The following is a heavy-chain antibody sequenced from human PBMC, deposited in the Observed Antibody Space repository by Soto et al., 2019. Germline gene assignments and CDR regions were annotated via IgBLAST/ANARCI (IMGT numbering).Heavy chain of an antibody. CDR2: ITGSDGST. V-gene: IGHV3-23*01. Sequence: EVQLLESGGGLVQPGGSLRLSCAASGFSFNNYAMGWVRQAPGKGLEWVSGITGSDGSTYYADSVKGRFTISRDNSKNTLYLQLNSLRVEDTAVYYCAKMGASRVGRIDCWGQGTLVTVSS. CDR3: AKMGASRVGRIDC. D-gene: IGHD1-26*01. J-gene: IGHJ4*02. CDR1: GFSFNNYA.